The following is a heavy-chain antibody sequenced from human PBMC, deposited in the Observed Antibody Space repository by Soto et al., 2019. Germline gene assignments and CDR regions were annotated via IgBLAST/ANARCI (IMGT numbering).Heavy chain of an antibody. CDR2: IYYSGST. D-gene: IGHD6-13*01. J-gene: IGHJ6*03. CDR1: DGTSRSYY. Sequence: SVSDGTSRSYYGRCIRKQKGKGLEWIGYIYYSGSTNYNPSLKSRVTISVDTSKNQFSLKLSSVTAADTAVYYCASLGGSTLNSIAAAGPGGADYYYDLDVWLKGTTVTVSS. V-gene: IGHV4-59*08. CDR3: ASLGGSTLNSIAAAGPGGADYYYDLDV.